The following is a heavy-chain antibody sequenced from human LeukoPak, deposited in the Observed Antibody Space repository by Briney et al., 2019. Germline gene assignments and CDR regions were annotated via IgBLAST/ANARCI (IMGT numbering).Heavy chain of an antibody. J-gene: IGHJ4*02. CDR3: AREQWLVPLFDY. D-gene: IGHD6-19*01. CDR1: GYTFTCYG. V-gene: IGHV1-18*01. Sequence: ASVKVSCKASGYTFTCYGISWVRQAPGQGLEWMGWISAYNGNTNYAQKLQGRVTMTTDTSTSTAYMELRSLRSDDTAVYYCAREQWLVPLFDYWGQGTLVTVSS. CDR2: ISAYNGNT.